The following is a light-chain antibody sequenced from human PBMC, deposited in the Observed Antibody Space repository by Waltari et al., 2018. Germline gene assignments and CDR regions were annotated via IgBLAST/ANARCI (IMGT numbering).Light chain of an antibody. V-gene: IGLV2-8*01. J-gene: IGLJ2*01. CDR2: DDN. CDR3: SSYGGSDNLV. Sequence: QSALTQPPSASGSPGQSVTISCTGSSSDVGGYNYVSWYQQYPGKAPKLMIYDDNKRPSGVPDRFSGSKSGNTASLTVSGLQTDDEADYYCSSYGGSDNLVFGGGTKLTVL. CDR1: SSDVGGYNY.